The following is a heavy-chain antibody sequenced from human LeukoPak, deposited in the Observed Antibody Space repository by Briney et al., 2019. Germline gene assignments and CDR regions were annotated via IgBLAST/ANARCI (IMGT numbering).Heavy chain of an antibody. D-gene: IGHD3-10*01. V-gene: IGHV4-39*01. CDR3: ARPALRFAWPSYFDY. Sequence: PSETLSLTCTVSGGSISSGGYYWGWIRQPPGKGLEWIGSIYYSGSTYYNPSLKSRVTISVDTSKNQFSLKLSSVTAADTAVYYCARPALRFAWPSYFDYWGQGTLVTVSS. J-gene: IGHJ4*02. CDR1: GGSISSGGYY. CDR2: IYYSGST.